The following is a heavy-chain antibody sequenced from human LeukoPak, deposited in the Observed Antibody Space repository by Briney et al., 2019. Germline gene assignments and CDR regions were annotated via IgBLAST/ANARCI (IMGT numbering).Heavy chain of an antibody. CDR1: GFTFSSYG. Sequence: PGGSLRLSCAASGFTFSSYGMHWVRQAPGKGLEWVAVISYDGSNKYYADSVKGRFTISRDNSKNTLYLQMNSLRAEDTAVYYCAKHSGSSLSDAFDTWGQGTMVTVSS. CDR3: AKHSGSSLSDAFDT. J-gene: IGHJ3*02. V-gene: IGHV3-30*18. CDR2: ISYDGSNK. D-gene: IGHD1-26*01.